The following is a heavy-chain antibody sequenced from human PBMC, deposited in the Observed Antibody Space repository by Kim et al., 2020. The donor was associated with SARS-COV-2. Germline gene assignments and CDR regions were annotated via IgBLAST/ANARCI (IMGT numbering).Heavy chain of an antibody. Sequence: GGSLRLSCIASGFTLSSYNMNWVRQAPGKGLEWVSYLNSSGSTIYYADSVKGRFTISRDNPKNSLYLQMNSLRDEDTAVYYCSRGGGQQRVSGYWGQGTLVTVSS. CDR3: SRGGGQQRVSGY. D-gene: IGHD6-13*01. V-gene: IGHV3-48*02. CDR1: GFTLSSYN. CDR2: LNSSGSTI. J-gene: IGHJ4*02.